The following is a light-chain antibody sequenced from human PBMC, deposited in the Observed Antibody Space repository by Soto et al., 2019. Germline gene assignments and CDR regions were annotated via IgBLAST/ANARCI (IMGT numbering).Light chain of an antibody. CDR3: SSYTSSSHVV. CDR2: DVS. Sequence: QSVLTQPASVSGSPGQSITISCTGTSSDVGTYNYVSWYQQHPGKAPKLIIYDVSTRPSGLSNRFSGSKSGNTASLTISGLQAEDEADYYCSSYTSSSHVVFGGGTKLTVL. V-gene: IGLV2-14*01. J-gene: IGLJ2*01. CDR1: SSDVGTYNY.